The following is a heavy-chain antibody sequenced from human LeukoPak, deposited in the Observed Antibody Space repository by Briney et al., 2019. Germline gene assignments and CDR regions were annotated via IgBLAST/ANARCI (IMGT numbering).Heavy chain of an antibody. CDR3: ARDSGWELKHYFFNY. J-gene: IGHJ4*02. CDR1: GYTFTSYG. D-gene: IGHD1-26*01. V-gene: IGHV1-18*01. CDR2: ISVYNGYT. Sequence: ASVKVSCKASGYTFTSYGINWVRQAPGQGLEWMGWISVYNGYTDYAKKFQGRVTMTTDTSTRTIYMGLRSLTSDDTAVYYCARDSGWELKHYFFNYWGQGTLVTVSS.